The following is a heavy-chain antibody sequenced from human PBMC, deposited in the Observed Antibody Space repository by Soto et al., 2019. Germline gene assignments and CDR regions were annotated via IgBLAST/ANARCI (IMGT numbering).Heavy chain of an antibody. CDR3: ARGGGHYYDSSGPIDY. CDR2: ISYDGSNK. CDR1: GFTFSSYA. J-gene: IGHJ4*02. V-gene: IGHV3-30-3*01. Sequence: QVQLVESGGGVVQPGRSLRLSCAASGFTFSSYAMHWVRQAPGKGLEWVAVISYDGSNKYYADSVKGRFTISRDNSKNTLNLQITSLRAEDTAVYYCARGGGHYYDSSGPIDYWGQGTLVTVSS. D-gene: IGHD3-22*01.